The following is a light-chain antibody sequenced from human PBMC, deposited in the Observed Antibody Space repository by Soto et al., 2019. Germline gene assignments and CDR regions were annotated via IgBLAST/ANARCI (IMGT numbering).Light chain of an antibody. J-gene: IGKJ2*01. CDR1: QDISNY. CDR2: DAS. V-gene: IGKV1-33*01. CDR3: QQYDSPPYT. Sequence: DIQMTQSPTSLSASVGDRVTITCQASQDISNYLNWYQQKPGKAPKLLIYDASNLETGVPSRFSGSGSGTDFTFTISSLQPEEFATYYCQQYDSPPYTFGQGTKLEIK.